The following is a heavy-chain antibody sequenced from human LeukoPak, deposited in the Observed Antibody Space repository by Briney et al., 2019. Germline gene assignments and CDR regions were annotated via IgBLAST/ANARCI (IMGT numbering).Heavy chain of an antibody. CDR3: ARASPTSGTYHNIN. V-gene: IGHV1-18*04. J-gene: IGHJ4*02. D-gene: IGHD3-10*01. CDR2: ISVYNGNI. CDR1: GYTFTSYY. Sequence: ASVKVSCKASGYTFTSYYMHWVRQAPGQGLEWMGWISVYNGNINYAQKLQGRVTMTTDTSTSTAYMELRSLGSDDTAVYYCARASPTSGTYHNINWGQGTLVTVSS.